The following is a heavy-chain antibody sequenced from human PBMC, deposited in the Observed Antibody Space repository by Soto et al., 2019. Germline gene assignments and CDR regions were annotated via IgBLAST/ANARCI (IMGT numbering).Heavy chain of an antibody. CDR1: GFTFSDYY. V-gene: IGHV3-11*01. CDR3: AREFLLWSNDY. J-gene: IGHJ4*02. D-gene: IGHD3-10*01. Sequence: GGSLRLSCAASGFTFSDYYMSWIRQAPGKGLEWVSYISSSGSTIYYADSVKGRFTISRDNAKNALYLQMSSLRAEDTAVYHCAREFLLWSNDYWGQGTLVTVSS. CDR2: ISSSGSTI.